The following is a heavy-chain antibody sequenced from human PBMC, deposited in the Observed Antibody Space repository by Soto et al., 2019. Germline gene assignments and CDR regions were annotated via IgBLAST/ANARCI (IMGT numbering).Heavy chain of an antibody. Sequence: QVQLVQSGPEVKKPGSSVKVSCKTSGGTLSSFITYPINWVRQAPGQGPEWMGGIVPNVGTVNYAQRFQGRVTITADKATGTSYMERNNLRAEDTALYDCARRDTSGCLRDCDTWGQGTLVTVS. J-gene: IGHJ5*02. CDR2: IVPNVGTV. CDR1: GGTLSSFITYP. V-gene: IGHV1-69*06. CDR3: ARRDTSGCLRDCDT. D-gene: IGHD3-3*01.